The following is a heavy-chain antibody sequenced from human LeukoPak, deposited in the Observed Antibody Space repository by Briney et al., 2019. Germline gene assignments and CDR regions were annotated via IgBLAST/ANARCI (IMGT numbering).Heavy chain of an antibody. V-gene: IGHV1-2*02. CDR3: ARDLTYYYGSAPRGYYYYYGMDV. CDR2: INPNSGGT. Sequence: GASVKVSCKASGYTFTGYYMRWVRQAPGQGLEWMGWINPNSGGTNYAQKFQGRVTMTRDTSISTAYMELSRLRSDDTAVYYCARDLTYYYGSAPRGYYYYYGMDVWGQGTTVTVSS. CDR1: GYTFTGYY. J-gene: IGHJ6*02. D-gene: IGHD3-10*01.